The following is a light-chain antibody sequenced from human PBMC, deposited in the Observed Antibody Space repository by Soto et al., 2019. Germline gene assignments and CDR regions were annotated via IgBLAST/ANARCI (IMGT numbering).Light chain of an antibody. CDR3: QEYNNWPPLT. CDR2: GAS. V-gene: IGKV3-15*01. CDR1: QSVNNK. Sequence: EIVMTQSPATLSVSPGERATLSCRASQSVNNKLAWYQQKLGQAPRLLIYGASTRATGIPARFSGNGSGTEFTLTISSLQSEDFAIYYCQEYNNWPPLTFGGGTKVEIK. J-gene: IGKJ4*01.